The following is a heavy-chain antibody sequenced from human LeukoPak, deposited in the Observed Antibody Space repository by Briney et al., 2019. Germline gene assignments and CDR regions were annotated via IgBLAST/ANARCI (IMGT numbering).Heavy chain of an antibody. CDR1: GVSISSGGYY. J-gene: IGHJ3*02. V-gene: IGHV4-31*03. CDR2: IYYSGST. Sequence: SETLSLTCTVSGVSISSGGYYWSWIRQHPGKGLEWIGYIYYSGSTYYNPSLKSRVTISVDTSKNQFSLKLSSVTAADTAVYYCARWQVAGTGVGAFDIWGQGTMVTVSS. CDR3: ARWQVAGTGVGAFDI. D-gene: IGHD6-19*01.